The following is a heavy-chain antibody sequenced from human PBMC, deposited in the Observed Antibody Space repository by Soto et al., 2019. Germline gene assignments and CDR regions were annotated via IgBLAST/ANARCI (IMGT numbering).Heavy chain of an antibody. CDR2: IHPRWRT. D-gene: IGHD2-15*01. CDR3: ARALVCSGGSCYGKGFDT. CDR1: AGSISRYY. Sequence: SETLPLTCTLSAGSISRYYCSWILQPARKRLEWIGRIHPRWRTNCTRSLKSRVTMSVDTSKTRFSLKLSSAPAADPAVYYCARALVCSGGSCYGKGFDTWGKRTMV. J-gene: IGHJ5*02. V-gene: IGHV4-4*07.